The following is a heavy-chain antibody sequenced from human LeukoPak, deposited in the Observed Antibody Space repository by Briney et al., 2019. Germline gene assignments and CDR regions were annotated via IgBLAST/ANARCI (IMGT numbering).Heavy chain of an antibody. Sequence: PGGSLRLSCAASGFTFSSYSFNWVRQAPGKGLEWVSSVNTVSSYIYYADSVRGRFTISRDNADNSVYLQMNGLRAEDTAVYYCARLRRSSDKSGYYYYYDYWGQGTLVTVSS. CDR3: ARLRRSSDKSGYYYYYDY. CDR2: VNTVSSYI. D-gene: IGHD3-22*01. V-gene: IGHV3-21*01. J-gene: IGHJ4*02. CDR1: GFTFSSYS.